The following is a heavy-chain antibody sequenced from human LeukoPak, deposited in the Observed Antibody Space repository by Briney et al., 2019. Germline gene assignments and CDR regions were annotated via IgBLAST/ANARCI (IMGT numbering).Heavy chain of an antibody. V-gene: IGHV3-23*01. CDR1: GFTFSTYS. Sequence: GGSLRLSCAASGFTFSTYSMTWVRQAPGKGLEWVSLIGPVGDSPFYADSVKGRFTISRDNSKNTLSLQMDSLRVEDTAIYYCAKDIQLSTWGLGTMVTVSS. J-gene: IGHJ3*01. CDR3: AKDIQLST. CDR2: IGPVGDSP. D-gene: IGHD5-24*01.